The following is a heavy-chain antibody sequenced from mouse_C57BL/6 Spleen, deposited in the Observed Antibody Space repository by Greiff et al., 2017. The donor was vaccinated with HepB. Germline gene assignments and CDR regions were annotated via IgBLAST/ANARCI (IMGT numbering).Heavy chain of an antibody. CDR3: ARGLRRDYAMDY. CDR1: GYTFTSYW. J-gene: IGHJ4*01. V-gene: IGHV1-50*01. Sequence: VQLQQSGAELVKPGASVKLSCKASGYTFTSYWMQWVKQRPGQGLEWIGEIDPSDSYTNYNQKFKGKATLTVDTSSSTAYMQLSSLTSEDSAVYYWARGLRRDYAMDYWGQGTSVTVSS. CDR2: IDPSDSYT. D-gene: IGHD2-2*01.